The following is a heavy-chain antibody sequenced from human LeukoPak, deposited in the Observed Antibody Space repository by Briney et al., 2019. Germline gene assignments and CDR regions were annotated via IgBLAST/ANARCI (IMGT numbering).Heavy chain of an antibody. J-gene: IGHJ4*02. CDR3: VSFVAAAGKEVDY. CDR2: ISPYTGKT. CDR1: GYTFDSCG. V-gene: IGHV1-18*01. D-gene: IGHD6-13*01. Sequence: ASVKVSCKASGYTFDSCGITWVRQAPGQGLEWVGWISPYTGKTDYGQKFQGRVTMTTDTSTSTAYMELTSLRSDDTAVYYCVSFVAAAGKEVDYWGQGTLVTVSS.